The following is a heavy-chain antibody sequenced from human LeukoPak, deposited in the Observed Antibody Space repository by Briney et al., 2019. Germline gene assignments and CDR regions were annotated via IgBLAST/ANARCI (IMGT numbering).Heavy chain of an antibody. CDR1: GGSLSGYY. D-gene: IGHD1/OR15-1a*01. V-gene: IGHV4-59*01. CDR3: ARGTSWFDP. CDR2: IYYSGST. J-gene: IGHJ5*02. Sequence: PSETLSLTCTVSGGSLSGYYWSWIRQPPGKGLEWIGYIYYSGSTNDNPSLESRVTISVDTSKNQFSLKLSSVTAADTAVYYCARGTSWFDPWGQGTLVTVSS.